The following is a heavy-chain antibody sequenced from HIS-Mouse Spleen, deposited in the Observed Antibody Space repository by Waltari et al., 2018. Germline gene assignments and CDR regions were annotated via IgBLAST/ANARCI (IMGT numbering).Heavy chain of an antibody. CDR1: GGSFSGYY. CDR3: ARGRFHSWNDAFDI. V-gene: IGHV4-34*01. Sequence: QVQLHQCAAGPFKPSATLSLTCAGYGGSFSGYYLPLLRQPPGKGLEGPGEIKHSGSTNYNPSLKSGVTISVDPSKNQFSLKLSSVTGADTAVYYCARGRFHSWNDAFDIWGQGTMVTVSS. J-gene: IGHJ3*02. D-gene: IGHD1-1*01. CDR2: IKHSGST.